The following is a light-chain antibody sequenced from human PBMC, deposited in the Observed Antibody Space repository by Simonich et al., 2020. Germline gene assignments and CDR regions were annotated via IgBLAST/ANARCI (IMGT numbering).Light chain of an antibody. Sequence: IQLTQSPSFLSASVGDRVTITCRASQGISSYLAWYQQKPGKAPKLLINAASTLQRGVPSRFSGSGSGTEFTLTISSLQPEDFATYYCQQLNSYPPYTFGQGTKLEIK. CDR1: QGISSY. J-gene: IGKJ2*01. CDR2: AAS. CDR3: QQLNSYPPYT. V-gene: IGKV1-9*01.